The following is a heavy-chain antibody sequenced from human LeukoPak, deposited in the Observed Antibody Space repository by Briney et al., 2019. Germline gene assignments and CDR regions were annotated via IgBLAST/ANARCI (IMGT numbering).Heavy chain of an antibody. J-gene: IGHJ4*02. CDR3: ARGGSYVGNDY. CDR1: GGSFKHYY. CDR2: IYYSGST. Sequence: SETLSLTCTVSGGSFKHYYWSWIRQPPGKELEWIGYIYYSGSTNYNPSLKSRVTISVDTSKNQFSLKLSSVTAADTAVYYCARGGSYVGNDYWGQGTLVTVSS. V-gene: IGHV4-59*01. D-gene: IGHD1-26*01.